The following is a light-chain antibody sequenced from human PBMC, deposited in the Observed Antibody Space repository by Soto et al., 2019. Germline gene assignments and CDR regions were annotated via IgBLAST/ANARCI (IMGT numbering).Light chain of an antibody. CDR2: EVS. V-gene: IGLV2-8*01. CDR1: SSDVGGYNY. J-gene: IGLJ3*02. Sequence: QSALTQPPSASGSPGQSVTISCTGTSSDVGGYNYVSWYQQNPGKSPKLMIYEVSKRPSGVPDRFSGSKSGNTASLTVSGLQAADEDDYYCSSYAGSSNWVFGGGTKLTVL. CDR3: SSYAGSSNWV.